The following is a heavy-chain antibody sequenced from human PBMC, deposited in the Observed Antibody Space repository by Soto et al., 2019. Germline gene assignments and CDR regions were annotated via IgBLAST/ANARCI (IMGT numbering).Heavy chain of an antibody. CDR1: GGSISSGDFY. D-gene: IGHD3-22*01. CDR3: ALEGDKYDSSGYGGTY. Sequence: SETLSLTCTVSGGSISSGDFYWSWIRQPPGKGLEWIGYIYYSGSTYYNPSLKSRVTISVDTSKNQFSLKLSSVTAADTAVYYCALEGDKYDSSGYGGTYWGQRTLGNVSS. J-gene: IGHJ4*02. CDR2: IYYSGST. V-gene: IGHV4-30-4*08.